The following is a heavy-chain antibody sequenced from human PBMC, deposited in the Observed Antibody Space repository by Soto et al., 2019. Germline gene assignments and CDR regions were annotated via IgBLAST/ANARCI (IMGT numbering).Heavy chain of an antibody. J-gene: IGHJ6*02. D-gene: IGHD3-10*01. CDR2: ISGSGGST. Sequence: GGSLRLSCAASGFTFSSYAMSWVRQAPGKGLEWVSGISGSGGSTYYADSVKGRFTVSRDNSKNTLYLQMNSLRAEDTAVYYCAKGSGAAAWPHYYGMDVWGQGTTVTVSS. CDR3: AKGSGAAAWPHYYGMDV. CDR1: GFTFSSYA. V-gene: IGHV3-23*01.